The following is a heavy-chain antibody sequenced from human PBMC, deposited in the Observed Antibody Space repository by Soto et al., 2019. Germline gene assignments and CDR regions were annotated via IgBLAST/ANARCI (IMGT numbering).Heavy chain of an antibody. D-gene: IGHD3-10*01. Sequence: QVQLQESGPGLVKPSQTLSLTCTVSGGSISSGGYYWSWIRQHPGKGLEWIGYIYYSGSTYYNPSLKSRVTISVDTSKNQFSLKLSSVTAADTAVYWCARGYYGSGNYYNPILGMDVWGQGTTVTVSS. CDR2: IYYSGST. J-gene: IGHJ6*02. CDR3: ARGYYGSGNYYNPILGMDV. CDR1: GGSISSGGYY. V-gene: IGHV4-31*03.